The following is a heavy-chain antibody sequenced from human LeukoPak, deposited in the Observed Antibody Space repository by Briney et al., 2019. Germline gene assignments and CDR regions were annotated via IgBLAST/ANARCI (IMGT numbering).Heavy chain of an antibody. CDR2: RGSDGTP. J-gene: IGHJ5*02. D-gene: IGHD6-19*01. CDR3: AKDRGAVAGTSWFDP. V-gene: IGHV3-23*01. Sequence: GGSLRLSCAASGFTFSNHAVSWVRQAPGKGLEWVSARGSDGTPYYTDSLKGRFTISRDNSKNTVYLQLSSLRLEDTAVYYCAKDRGAVAGTSWFDPWGQGTLVTVSS. CDR1: GFTFSNHA.